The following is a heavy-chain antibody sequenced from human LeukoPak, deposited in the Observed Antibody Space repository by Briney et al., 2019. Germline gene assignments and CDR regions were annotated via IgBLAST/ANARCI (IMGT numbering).Heavy chain of an antibody. D-gene: IGHD6-6*01. J-gene: IGHJ4*02. CDR1: GYSISSGYY. CDR3: AREGAARNFDY. Sequence: SETLSPTCTVSGYSISSGYYWGWIRQPPGKGLEWIGSIYHSGTTYYNPSLKSRVSISLDTSQNQFSLKLSSVTAADTAVYYCAREGAARNFDYWGQGILVTVSS. CDR2: IYHSGTT. V-gene: IGHV4-38-2*02.